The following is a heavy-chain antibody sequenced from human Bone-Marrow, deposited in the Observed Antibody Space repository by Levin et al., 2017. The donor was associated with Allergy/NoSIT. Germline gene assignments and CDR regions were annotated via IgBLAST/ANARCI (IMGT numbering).Heavy chain of an antibody. J-gene: IGHJ5*02. CDR3: ARTFSTASGWIDP. CDR2: INPNSGGT. Sequence: ASVKVSCKASGYTFAAYQMHWVRQAPGQGLEWMGRINPNSGGTKYAQSFQGRVTLTRDSSISTAYMELSRLRSDDTAIYYCARTFSTASGWIDPWGQGTLVTVSS. D-gene: IGHD2-2*01. V-gene: IGHV1-2*06. CDR1: GYTFAAYQ.